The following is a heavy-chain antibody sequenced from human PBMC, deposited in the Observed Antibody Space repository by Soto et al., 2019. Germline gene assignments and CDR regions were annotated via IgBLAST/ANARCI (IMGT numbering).Heavy chain of an antibody. CDR2: ISYDGSNK. V-gene: IGHV3-30*18. CDR3: AKVDDGGNSFDYYYYGMDV. CDR1: GFTFSSYG. D-gene: IGHD2-21*02. J-gene: IGHJ6*02. Sequence: PGGSLRLSCAASGFTFSSYGMHWVRQAPGKGLEWVAVISYDGSNKYYADSVKGRFTISRDNSKNTLYLQMNSLRAEDTAVYYCAKVDDGGNSFDYYYYGMDVWGQGTTVTVSS.